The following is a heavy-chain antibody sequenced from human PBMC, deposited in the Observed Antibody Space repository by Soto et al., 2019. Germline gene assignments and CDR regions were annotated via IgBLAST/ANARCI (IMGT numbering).Heavy chain of an antibody. Sequence: QVQLVESGGGVVQPGRSLILSCAASGFTFSSYAMHWVRQAPGKGLEWVAVISYDGSNKDYADSVKGRFTISRDNAKNALYLPMNSLSAEDTAVYYCARVRSGSPRYQKGGEYFQHWGQGTLVTVSS. CDR1: GFTFSSYA. J-gene: IGHJ1*01. V-gene: IGHV3-30-3*01. D-gene: IGHD1-26*01. CDR3: ARVRSGSPRYQKGGEYFQH. CDR2: ISYDGSNK.